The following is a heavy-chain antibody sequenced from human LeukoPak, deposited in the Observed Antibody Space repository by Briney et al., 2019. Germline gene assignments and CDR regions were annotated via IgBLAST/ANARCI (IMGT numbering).Heavy chain of an antibody. J-gene: IGHJ4*02. CDR2: ISYDGSNK. V-gene: IGHV3-30*04. Sequence: PGGSLRLSCAASGFTFSSYAMHWVRQAPGKGLEWVAVISYDGSNKYYADSVKGRFTISRDNSKNTLYLQMNSLRAEDTAVYYCAREFIDYYYDSSGYYHTGKPFDYWGQGTLVTVSS. CDR1: GFTFSSYA. CDR3: AREFIDYYYDSSGYYHTGKPFDY. D-gene: IGHD3-22*01.